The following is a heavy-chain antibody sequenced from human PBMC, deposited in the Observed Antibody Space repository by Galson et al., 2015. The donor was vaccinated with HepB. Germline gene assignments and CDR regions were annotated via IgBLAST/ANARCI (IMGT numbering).Heavy chain of an antibody. D-gene: IGHD6-19*01. CDR2: IKQDGSEK. V-gene: IGHV3-7*03. Sequence: LRLSCAASGFTFSSYWMSWVRQAPGKGLEWVANIKQDGSEKYYVDSVKGRFTISRDNAKNSLYLQMNSLRAEDTAVYYCAREATWGIAVAGTPGGFDPWGQGTLVTVSS. CDR3: AREATWGIAVAGTPGGFDP. CDR1: GFTFSSYW. J-gene: IGHJ5*02.